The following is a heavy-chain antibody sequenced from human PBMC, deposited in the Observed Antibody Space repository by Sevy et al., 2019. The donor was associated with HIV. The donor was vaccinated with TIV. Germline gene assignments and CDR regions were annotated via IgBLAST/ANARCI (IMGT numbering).Heavy chain of an antibody. J-gene: IGHJ2*01. CDR2: IYYSGST. CDR3: ARVGYSSGWYRHWYFDL. CDR1: GGSISSSSYY. V-gene: IGHV4-39*01. Sequence: SETLSLTCTVSGGSISSSSYYWGWIRQPPGKGLEWIGSIYYSGSTYYNPSLKSRVTISVDTSKNQFSLKLSSVTAADTAVYYCARVGYSSGWYRHWYFDLWGRGTLVTVSS. D-gene: IGHD6-19*01.